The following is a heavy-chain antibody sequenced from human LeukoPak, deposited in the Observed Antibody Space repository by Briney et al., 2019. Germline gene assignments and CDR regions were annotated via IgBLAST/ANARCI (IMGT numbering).Heavy chain of an antibody. V-gene: IGHV4-59*08. CDR1: GGSFSGYY. CDR3: ARGGNYGDYDGYFDY. Sequence: SETLSLTCAVYGGSFSGYYWSWIRQPPGKGLEWIGYIYYSGSTNYNPSLRSRVTISVDTSKNQFSLKLSSVTAADTAVYYCARGGNYGDYDGYFDYWGQGTLVTVSS. D-gene: IGHD4-17*01. CDR2: IYYSGST. J-gene: IGHJ4*02.